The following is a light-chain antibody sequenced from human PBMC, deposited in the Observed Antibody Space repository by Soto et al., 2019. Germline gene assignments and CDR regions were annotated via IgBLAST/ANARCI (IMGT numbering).Light chain of an antibody. Sequence: EIVLTQSPGTLSLSPGERATLSCRASQSVSSSYLAWYQQKPDQAPRLLIYGASSRATGIPDRFSGSGSGTDFTLTISRLEPEDFAVYYCQQYGSSPPRFTFGPGTKVDIK. CDR2: GAS. CDR1: QSVSSSY. V-gene: IGKV3-20*01. CDR3: QQYGSSPPRFT. J-gene: IGKJ3*01.